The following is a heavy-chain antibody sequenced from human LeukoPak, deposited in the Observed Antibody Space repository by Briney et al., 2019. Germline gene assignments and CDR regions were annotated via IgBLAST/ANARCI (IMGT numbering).Heavy chain of an antibody. CDR2: LSYDGNYK. V-gene: IGHV3-30*03. Sequence: GGSLRLSCAASGFTFSSYGMHWVRQAPGKGLEWVAVLSYDGNYKYYADSVKGRFAISRDNSKNTLYLQMNSLRAEDTAVYYCARYAEYAVSTPCYWGQGTLVTVSA. D-gene: IGHD2-8*01. CDR1: GFTFSSYG. J-gene: IGHJ4*02. CDR3: ARYAEYAVSTPCY.